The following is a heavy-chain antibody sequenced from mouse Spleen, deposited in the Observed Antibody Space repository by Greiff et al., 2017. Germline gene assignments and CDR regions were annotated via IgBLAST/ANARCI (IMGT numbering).Heavy chain of an antibody. V-gene: IGHV2-2*01. D-gene: IGHD2-1*01. CDR2: IWSGGST. J-gene: IGHJ4*01. CDR1: GFSLTSYG. Sequence: VKLVESGPGLVQPSQSLSITCTVSGFSLTSYGVHWVRQSPGKGLEWLGVIWSGGSTDYNAAFISRLSISKDNSKSQVFFKMNSLQADDTAIYYCARPGGNFYGNYDYAMDYWGQGTSVTVSS. CDR3: ARPGGNFYGNYDYAMDY.